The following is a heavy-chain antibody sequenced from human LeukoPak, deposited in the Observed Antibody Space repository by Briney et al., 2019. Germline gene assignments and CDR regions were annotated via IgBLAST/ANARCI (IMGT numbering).Heavy chain of an antibody. D-gene: IGHD5-18*01. V-gene: IGHV4-38-2*02. CDR1: GFSITSGYY. CDR2: IYHIGST. J-gene: IGHJ6*03. Sequence: PSETLSLTCIVSGFSITSGYYWGWIRQPPGKGLEWIGSIYHIGSTYYNPSLKGRVTVSFDTSKNQFSLSLTSVTAADTAVYYCTKRRGYSFGFDYYYMDVWGKGTTVTISS. CDR3: TKRRGYSFGFDYYYMDV.